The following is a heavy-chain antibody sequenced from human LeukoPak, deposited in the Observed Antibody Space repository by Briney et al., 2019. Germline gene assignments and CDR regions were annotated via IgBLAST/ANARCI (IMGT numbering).Heavy chain of an antibody. CDR3: AREMSYCSGGSCYFDY. J-gene: IGHJ4*03. CDR1: GYTFTGYY. D-gene: IGHD2-15*01. Sequence: ASVKVSCKASGYTFTGYYMHWVRQAPGQGLEWMGWINPNSGGTNYAQKFQGRVTMTRDTSISTAYMELSRLRSDDTAVYYCAREMSYCSGGSCYFDYWGQGTMVTVSS. CDR2: INPNSGGT. V-gene: IGHV1-2*02.